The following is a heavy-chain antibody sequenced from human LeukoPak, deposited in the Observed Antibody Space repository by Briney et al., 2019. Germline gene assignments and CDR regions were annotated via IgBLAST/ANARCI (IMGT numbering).Heavy chain of an antibody. D-gene: IGHD3-22*01. CDR3: AKDIEYDSSGYYLDPEYYFDY. CDR2: ISGDGGST. V-gene: IGHV3-43*02. CDR1: GFTFDDYA. J-gene: IGHJ4*02. Sequence: GGFLRLSCAASGFTFDDYAMHWVRQAPGKGLEWVSLISGDGGSTYYADSVKGRFTISRDNSKNSLYLQMNSLRTEDTALYYCAKDIEYDSSGYYLDPEYYFDYWGQGTLVTVSS.